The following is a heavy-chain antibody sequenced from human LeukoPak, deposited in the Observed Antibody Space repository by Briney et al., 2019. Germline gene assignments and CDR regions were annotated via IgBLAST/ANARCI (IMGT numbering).Heavy chain of an antibody. CDR1: GYTFTGYY. J-gene: IGHJ4*02. V-gene: IGHV1-2*02. Sequence: GASVKVSCKASGYTFTGYYMHWVRQAPGQGLEWMGWNNPNSGGTNYAQKFQGRVTMTRDTSISTAYMELSRLRSDDTAVYYCARDGSIAALVYFDYWGQGTLVTVSS. CDR3: ARDGSIAALVYFDY. D-gene: IGHD6-6*01. CDR2: NNPNSGGT.